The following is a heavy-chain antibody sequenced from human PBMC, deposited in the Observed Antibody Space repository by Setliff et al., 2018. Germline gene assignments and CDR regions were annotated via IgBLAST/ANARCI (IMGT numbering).Heavy chain of an antibody. CDR2: INTNTGNP. CDR1: GYTFTTYT. D-gene: IGHD6-6*01. CDR3: ARGSGTYASSSRVCHY. V-gene: IGHV7-4-1*02. Sequence: ASVKVSCKASGYTFTTYTMNWVRQAPGQGLEWMGWINTNTGNPTYAQGFTGRFVFSLDTSVSTAYLQINSLEAEDTAVYYCARGSGTYASSSRVCHYWGQGTLVTVS. J-gene: IGHJ4*02.